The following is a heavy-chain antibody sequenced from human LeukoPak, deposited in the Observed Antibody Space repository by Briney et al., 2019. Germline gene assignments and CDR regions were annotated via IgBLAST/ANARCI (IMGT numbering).Heavy chain of an antibody. CDR3: ARGYSSGWYGGGFRSFDP. Sequence: ASVKVSCKASGYTFTGYYMHWVRQAPGQGLEWMGWINPNSGGTNYAQKFQGRVTMTRDTSISTAYMELSRLRSDDTAVYYCARGYSSGWYGGGFRSFDPWGQGTLVTVSS. J-gene: IGHJ5*02. CDR2: INPNSGGT. V-gene: IGHV1-2*02. CDR1: GYTFTGYY. D-gene: IGHD6-19*01.